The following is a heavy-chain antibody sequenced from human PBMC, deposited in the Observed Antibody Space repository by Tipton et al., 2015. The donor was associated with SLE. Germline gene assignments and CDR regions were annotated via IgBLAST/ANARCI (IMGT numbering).Heavy chain of an antibody. CDR3: ARGSGYTSVFGAFDI. Sequence: TLSLTCTVSGGSVSSSYWSWIRQPPGKGLEWIGYIYYSGITYYSPSLKSRVTISLDTSRHQFFLKLSSATAADTAVYYCARGSGYTSVFGAFDIWGQATMVSVSS. D-gene: IGHD5-18*01. J-gene: IGHJ3*02. CDR2: IYYSGIT. CDR1: GGSVSSSY. V-gene: IGHV4-59*02.